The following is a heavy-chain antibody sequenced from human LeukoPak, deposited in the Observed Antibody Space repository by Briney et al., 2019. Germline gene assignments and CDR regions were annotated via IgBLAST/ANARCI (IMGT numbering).Heavy chain of an antibody. Sequence: ASVKVSCKASGGTFSSYAISWVRQAPGQGLEWMGRIIPIFGTANYAQKFQGRVTITTDESTSTAYMELSSLRSEDTAVYYCASRLVPSYYAENGGNFDYWGQGTLVTVSS. V-gene: IGHV1-69*05. J-gene: IGHJ4*02. CDR1: GGTFSSYA. CDR3: ASRLVPSYYAENGGNFDY. D-gene: IGHD2/OR15-2a*01. CDR2: IIPIFGTA.